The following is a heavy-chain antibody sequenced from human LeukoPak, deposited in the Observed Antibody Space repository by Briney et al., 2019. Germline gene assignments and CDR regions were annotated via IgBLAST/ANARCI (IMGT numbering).Heavy chain of an antibody. D-gene: IGHD4-17*01. Sequence: GASVKVSCKASGYTFTGYYMHWVRQAPGQGLEWMGRINPNSGGTNYAQKFQGRVTMTRDTSISTAYMELSRLRSDDTAVYYCARGDHGDYSYYFDYWGQGTLVTVSS. V-gene: IGHV1-2*06. CDR1: GYTFTGYY. CDR3: ARGDHGDYSYYFDY. CDR2: INPNSGGT. J-gene: IGHJ4*02.